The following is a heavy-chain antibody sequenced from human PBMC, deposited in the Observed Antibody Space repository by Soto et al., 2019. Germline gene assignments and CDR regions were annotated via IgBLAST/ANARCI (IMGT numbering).Heavy chain of an antibody. CDR1: GGSISSSNW. Sequence: QVQLQESGPGLVKPSGTLSLTCAVSGGSISSSNWWSWVRQYPGKGLEWVGEIYHSGSTNYSPSLKSRVTISVDKSKNQFSLKLNSVTAADTAVYYCARGPRGSGYYTPYSYYYAMDVWGQGTTVTVSS. CDR2: IYHSGST. V-gene: IGHV4-4*02. CDR3: ARGPRGSGYYTPYSYYYAMDV. D-gene: IGHD3-3*01. J-gene: IGHJ6*02.